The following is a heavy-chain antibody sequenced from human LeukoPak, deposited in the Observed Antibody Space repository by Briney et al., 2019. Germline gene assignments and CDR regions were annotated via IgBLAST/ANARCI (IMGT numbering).Heavy chain of an antibody. J-gene: IGHJ4*03. CDR2: ISYDGSNK. CDR1: GFTFSSYG. Sequence: PGGSLRLSCAASGFTFSSYGMHWVRQAPGKGLEWVAVISYDGSNKYYADSVKGRFTISRDNSKNTLYLQMNSLRAEDTAVYYCAKEQGSGTLSPYFDYWGKGTTVTVSS. V-gene: IGHV3-30*18. D-gene: IGHD1-26*01. CDR3: AKEQGSGTLSPYFDY.